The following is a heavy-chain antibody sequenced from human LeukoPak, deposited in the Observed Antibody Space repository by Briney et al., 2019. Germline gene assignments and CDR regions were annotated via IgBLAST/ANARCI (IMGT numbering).Heavy chain of an antibody. D-gene: IGHD3-10*01. V-gene: IGHV4-39*07. CDR3: ARSDGYGLVGI. CDR1: GGSISSSSYY. CDR2: IYSSGST. J-gene: IGHJ3*02. Sequence: SETLSLTCTVSGGSISSSSYYWGWIRQPPGKGLEWIGSIYSSGSTYYNSSLKSRVIILIDTAKNHFSLNLSSVTAADTAVYYCARSDGYGLVGIWGQGTMVTVSS.